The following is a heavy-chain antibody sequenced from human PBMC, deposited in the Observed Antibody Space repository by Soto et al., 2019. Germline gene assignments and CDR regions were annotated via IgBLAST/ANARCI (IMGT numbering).Heavy chain of an antibody. V-gene: IGHV1-8*01. Sequence: GASVKVSCKASGYTFTSYDINWVRQATGQGLEWMGWMNPNSGNTGYAQKFKGRVTMTRNTSISTAYMELSSLRSEDTAVYYCARDALGSAWYDYDYWGQGTLVTVSS. CDR1: GYTFTSYD. J-gene: IGHJ4*02. D-gene: IGHD6-13*01. CDR2: MNPNSGNT. CDR3: ARDALGSAWYDYDY.